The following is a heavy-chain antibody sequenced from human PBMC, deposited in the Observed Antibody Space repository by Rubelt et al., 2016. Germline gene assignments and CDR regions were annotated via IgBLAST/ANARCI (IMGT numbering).Heavy chain of an antibody. J-gene: IGHJ6*02. Sequence: GLEWVSAISGSGGSTYYADSVKGRFTISRDNSKNTLYLQMNSLRAEDTAVYYCAASSIGGSSSWYYYYGMDVWGQGTTVTVSS. CDR3: AASSIGGSSSWYYYYGMDV. CDR2: ISGSGGST. V-gene: IGHV3-23*01. D-gene: IGHD6-13*01.